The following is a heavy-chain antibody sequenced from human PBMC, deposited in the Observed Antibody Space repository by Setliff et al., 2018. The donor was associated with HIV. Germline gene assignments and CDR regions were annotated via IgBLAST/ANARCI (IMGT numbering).Heavy chain of an antibody. Sequence: ASVKVSCKASGYTLSEYYMHWVQQAPGKGLEWMGRIDPEDGETLYAEKFRGRVTMTADMSTNTAYLELGSLRSEDTAVYYCATFLFRDSTDPYYRPPGDFPLYYFDYWAQGTLVTVS. D-gene: IGHD3-10*01. CDR1: GYTLSEYY. V-gene: IGHV1-69-2*01. CDR3: ATFLFRDSTDPYYRPPGDFPLYYFDY. CDR2: IDPEDGET. J-gene: IGHJ4*02.